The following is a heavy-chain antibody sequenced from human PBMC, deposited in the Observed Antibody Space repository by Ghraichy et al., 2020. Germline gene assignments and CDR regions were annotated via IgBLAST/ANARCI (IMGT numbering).Heavy chain of an antibody. D-gene: IGHD2-15*01. CDR1: GGTFSSYA. J-gene: IGHJ6*03. V-gene: IGHV1-69*13. CDR3: ARGPVGAAHYYYYYMDV. Sequence: SVKVSCKASGGTFSSYAISWVRQAPGQGLEWMGGIIPIFGTANYAQKFQGRVTITADESTSTAYMELSSLRSEDTAVYYCARGPVGAAHYYYYYMDVWGKGTTVTVSS. CDR2: IIPIFGTA.